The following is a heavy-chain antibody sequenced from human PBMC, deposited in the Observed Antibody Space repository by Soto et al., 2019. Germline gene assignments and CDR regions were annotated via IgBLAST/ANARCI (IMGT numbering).Heavy chain of an antibody. CDR3: AGGPLSSSPLATR. Sequence: PGGSLRLSCAASGFTFSSNGMHWVRQAPGKGLEWVAVIWYDGSNKYYADSVKGRFTISRDNSKNTLYLQMNSLRAEDTAVYYCAGGPLSSSPLATRWGQGTLVTVSS. V-gene: IGHV3-33*01. J-gene: IGHJ4*02. D-gene: IGHD6-6*01. CDR2: IWYDGSNK. CDR1: GFTFSSNG.